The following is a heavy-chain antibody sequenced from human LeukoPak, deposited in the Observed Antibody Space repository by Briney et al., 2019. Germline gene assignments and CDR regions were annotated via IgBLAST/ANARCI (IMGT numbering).Heavy chain of an antibody. CDR3: ARWTRTGATGSLDY. V-gene: IGHV1-18*01. Sequence: GASVKVSCKASDYNFRNYGITWVRQAPGQGLEWMGWISAYNGNTQFGQNFQGRVTMTTDTSTNTAYMELRSLTSDDTAVYYCARWTRTGATGSLDYCGQGTLVTVSS. CDR1: DYNFRNYG. J-gene: IGHJ4*02. D-gene: IGHD1-26*01. CDR2: ISAYNGNT.